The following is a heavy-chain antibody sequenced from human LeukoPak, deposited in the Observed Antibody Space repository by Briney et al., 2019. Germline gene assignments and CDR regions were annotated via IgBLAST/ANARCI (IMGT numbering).Heavy chain of an antibody. J-gene: IGHJ5*02. CDR1: GGSFSGYY. CDR3: ARGRLRILLWFGESRNNWFDP. D-gene: IGHD3-10*01. Sequence: SETLSLTCAVYGGSFSGYYWSWIRQPPGKGLEWIGEINHSGSTNYNPSLKSRVTISVDTSKNQFSLKLSSVTAADTAVYYCARGRLRILLWFGESRNNWFDPWGQGTLVTVSS. CDR2: INHSGST. V-gene: IGHV4-34*01.